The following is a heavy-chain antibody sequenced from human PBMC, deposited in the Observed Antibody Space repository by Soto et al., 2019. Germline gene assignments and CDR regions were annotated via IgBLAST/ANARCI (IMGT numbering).Heavy chain of an antibody. CDR1: GFTFSHHS. CDR3: VKVSGYCTGGSCFSYFDY. J-gene: IGHJ4*02. D-gene: IGHD2-15*01. V-gene: IGHV3-64D*06. CDR2: ISGNGGNT. Sequence: PGGSLRFSCSGSGFTFSHHSLYWVRHAPGKGLRYVSTISGNGGNTHYAASVRGRFTISRDNSKNTVFLQMSGLGVADSAVYYCVKVSGYCTGGSCFSYFDYWGQGALVTVSS.